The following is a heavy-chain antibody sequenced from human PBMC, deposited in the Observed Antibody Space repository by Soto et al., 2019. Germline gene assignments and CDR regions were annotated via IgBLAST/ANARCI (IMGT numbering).Heavy chain of an antibody. CDR3: AKDGAIGAADYFFDY. CDR1: GFTFSNYA. CDR2: IASDGKDK. D-gene: IGHD6-13*01. Sequence: QVQLVESGGGVVQPGRSLKLSCAASGFTFSNYAIHWARQAPGKGLEWVAVIASDGKDKRYADSVKGRFTISRDNSKNTVYLQMNSLRGEDTAVYYCAKDGAIGAADYFFDYWGQGSLVTVSS. V-gene: IGHV3-30*18. J-gene: IGHJ4*02.